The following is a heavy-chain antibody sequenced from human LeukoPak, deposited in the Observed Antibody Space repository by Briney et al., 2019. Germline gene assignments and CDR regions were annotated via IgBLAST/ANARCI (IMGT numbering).Heavy chain of an antibody. Sequence: PGGSLRLSCAASGFTFSNYWIHWVRQAPGKGLVWVSRINSDGSSTSYADSVKGRFTISRDNAKNTLYLQMNSLRAEDTAVHYCARDGYCSSTSCYYFDYWGQGTLVTVSS. V-gene: IGHV3-74*01. J-gene: IGHJ4*02. D-gene: IGHD2-2*01. CDR3: ARDGYCSSTSCYYFDY. CDR2: INSDGSST. CDR1: GFTFSNYW.